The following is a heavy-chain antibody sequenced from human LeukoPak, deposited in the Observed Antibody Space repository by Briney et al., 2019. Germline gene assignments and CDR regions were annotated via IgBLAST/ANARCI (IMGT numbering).Heavy chain of an antibody. D-gene: IGHD3-9*01. CDR1: GGSISSGDYY. CDR2: IYYSGST. V-gene: IGHV4-30-4*01. J-gene: IGHJ6*02. CDR3: ARAGRYFDLLYYYYGMDV. Sequence: SETLSLTCTVSGGSISSGDYYWSWIRQPPGKGLEWIGYIYYSGSTYYNPSLKSRVTISVDTSKNQFSLKLSSVTAADTAVYYCARAGRYFDLLYYYYGMDVWGQGTTVTVSS.